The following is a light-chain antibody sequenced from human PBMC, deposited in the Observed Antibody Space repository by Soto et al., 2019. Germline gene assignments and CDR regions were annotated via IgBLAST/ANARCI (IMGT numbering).Light chain of an antibody. CDR1: QSFSSSY. Sequence: EVVLTQSPGTLSLSPGERASLSCRASQSFSSSYLAWYQQKPGQAPRLLIYDASSRATGIPDRFSGSGSGTDFTLTINRLEPEDFAVYYCQQYDSSPRTFGQGTKVDIK. V-gene: IGKV3-20*01. J-gene: IGKJ1*01. CDR2: DAS. CDR3: QQYDSSPRT.